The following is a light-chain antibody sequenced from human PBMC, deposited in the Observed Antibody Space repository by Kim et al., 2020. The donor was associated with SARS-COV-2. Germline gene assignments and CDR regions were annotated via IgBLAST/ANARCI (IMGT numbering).Light chain of an antibody. CDR2: GAS. Sequence: VSAEEIAPLSCAGRESVSSNLAWYQQKPGQAPRLLIYGASTRATGIPARFSGSGSGTEFTLTISSLQSEDLAVYYCQQYNNWLPTFGQGTKVDIK. CDR1: ESVSSN. J-gene: IGKJ1*01. V-gene: IGKV3-15*01. CDR3: QQYNNWLPT.